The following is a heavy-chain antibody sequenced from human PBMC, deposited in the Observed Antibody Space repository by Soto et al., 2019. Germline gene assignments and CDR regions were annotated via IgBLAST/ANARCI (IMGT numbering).Heavy chain of an antibody. CDR1: GYTFTTYD. CDR3: ARGRDYAFWSGLNWFDP. J-gene: IGHJ5*02. Sequence: QVQLVQSGAEVQKPGASVKVSCKASGYTFTTYDINWVRQATGQGLEWMGWMNPNSGDTGYAEKLQGRVTMTRNTAINTADMELISLTSEDTAVYYCARGRDYAFWSGLNWFDPWGQGTLVTVSS. D-gene: IGHD3-3*01. V-gene: IGHV1-8*01. CDR2: MNPNSGDT.